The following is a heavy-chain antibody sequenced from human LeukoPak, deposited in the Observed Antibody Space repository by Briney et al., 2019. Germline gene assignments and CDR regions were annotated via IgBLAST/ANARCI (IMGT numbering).Heavy chain of an antibody. D-gene: IGHD1-14*01. CDR3: ARQWSGTDAFDI. J-gene: IGHJ3*02. CDR1: GFTFSNHA. V-gene: IGHV4-34*01. CDR2: INHSGST. Sequence: GSLRLSCAASGFTFSNHAMSWIRQPPGKGLEWIGEINHSGSTNYNPSLKSRVTISVDTSKNQFSLKLSSVTAADTAVYYCARQWSGTDAFDIWGQGTMVTVSS.